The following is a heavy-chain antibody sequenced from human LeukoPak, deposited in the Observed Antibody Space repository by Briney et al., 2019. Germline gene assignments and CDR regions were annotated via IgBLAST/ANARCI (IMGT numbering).Heavy chain of an antibody. V-gene: IGHV3-7*03. Sequence: GGSLRLSCAASGFTFSRYWMNWVRQAPGKGLEWVATIKGDGSKLAYVDSVKGRFTISRDNTKNSLYLQLNSLRVEDTAFYYCLKDDDHWKFDIWGQGTMVTVSS. CDR2: IKGDGSKL. CDR1: GFTFSRYW. D-gene: IGHD1-1*01. J-gene: IGHJ3*02. CDR3: LKDDDHWKFDI.